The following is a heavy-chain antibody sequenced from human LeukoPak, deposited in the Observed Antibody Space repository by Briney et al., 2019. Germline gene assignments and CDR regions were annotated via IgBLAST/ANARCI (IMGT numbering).Heavy chain of an antibody. CDR1: GFTFSSYA. J-gene: IGHJ6*03. CDR2: ISGSGGST. D-gene: IGHD3-9*01. Sequence: PGGSLRLSCAASGFTFSSYAMSWSRQAPGKGLEWVSAISGSGGSTYYADTVKGRFTISRDNSKDTLYLQMNSLRAGDTAVYYCAKGGDILTGYYNYYYYYYMDVLGKGTTVTVSS. V-gene: IGHV3-23*01. CDR3: AKGGDILTGYYNYYYYYYMDV.